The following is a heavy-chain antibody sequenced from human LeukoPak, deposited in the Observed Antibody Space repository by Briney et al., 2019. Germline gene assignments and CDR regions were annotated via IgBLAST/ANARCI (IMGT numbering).Heavy chain of an antibody. J-gene: IGHJ5*02. Sequence: ASVKVSCKASGYTFTSYDINWVRQATGQALEWMGWMNPNSGNAGYAQKFQGRVTITRNTSISAAYMELSSLRSEDTAVYYCARGDYYDSSGYYSRTWFDPWGQGTLVTVSS. CDR1: GYTFTSYD. CDR2: MNPNSGNA. V-gene: IGHV1-8*03. CDR3: ARGDYYDSSGYYSRTWFDP. D-gene: IGHD3-22*01.